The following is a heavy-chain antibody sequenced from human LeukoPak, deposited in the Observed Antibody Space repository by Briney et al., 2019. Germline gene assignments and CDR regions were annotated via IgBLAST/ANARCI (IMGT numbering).Heavy chain of an antibody. V-gene: IGHV5-51*01. J-gene: IGHJ3*02. CDR3: ARTRYDFWSGYYLSDAFDI. CDR2: IYPGDSDT. D-gene: IGHD3-3*01. Sequence: PGESLKISSTGSGYSFTSYWIGCVRQMPGKGLEWMGIIYPGDSDTRYSPSFQGQVTIPADKSISTAYLQWSSLKASDTAMYYCARTRYDFWSGYYLSDAFDIWGQGTMVTVSS. CDR1: GYSFTSYW.